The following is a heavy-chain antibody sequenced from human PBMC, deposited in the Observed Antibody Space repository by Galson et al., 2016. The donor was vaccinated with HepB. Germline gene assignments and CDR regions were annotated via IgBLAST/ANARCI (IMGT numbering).Heavy chain of an antibody. CDR2: ISGSGGRT. D-gene: IGHD1-14*01. J-gene: IGHJ4*02. V-gene: IGHV3-23*01. Sequence: SLRLSCAASGFTVSTSYMSWVRQAPGKGLEWVSAISGSGGRTYFADSVKGRFTVSRDNSKNTVYLEVNSLTVEDTAIYYCAKELRSVNRPYYFDYWGQGTLVTVSS. CDR1: GFTVSTSY. CDR3: AKELRSVNRPYYFDY.